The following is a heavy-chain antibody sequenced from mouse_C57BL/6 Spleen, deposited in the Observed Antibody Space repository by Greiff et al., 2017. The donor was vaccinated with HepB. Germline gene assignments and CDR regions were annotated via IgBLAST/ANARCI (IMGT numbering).Heavy chain of an antibody. D-gene: IGHD2-3*01. J-gene: IGHJ4*01. CDR3: ARIYDGYYKGLDY. CDR2: IYPRSGNT. Sequence: QVQLKESGAELARPGASVKLSCKASGYTFTSYGISWVKPSTGQGLEWIGEIYPRSGNTYYNEKFKGKATLTADKSSSTAYMELRSLTSEDSAVYFCARIYDGYYKGLDYWGQGTSVTVSS. V-gene: IGHV1-81*01. CDR1: GYTFTSYG.